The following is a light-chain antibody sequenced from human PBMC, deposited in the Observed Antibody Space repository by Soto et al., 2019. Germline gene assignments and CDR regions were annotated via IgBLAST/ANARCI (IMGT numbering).Light chain of an antibody. V-gene: IGKV1-39*01. Sequence: DIQMTQSPSSLSASVGDRVTITCRASQSISSYLNWYQQKPGKAPKLLIYAASSLQSGVPSRFSGSGSGTDFTRTISSLQPEDVATYYCQQSYSTPWTVGQGTKVEIK. CDR1: QSISSY. J-gene: IGKJ1*01. CDR3: QQSYSTPWT. CDR2: AAS.